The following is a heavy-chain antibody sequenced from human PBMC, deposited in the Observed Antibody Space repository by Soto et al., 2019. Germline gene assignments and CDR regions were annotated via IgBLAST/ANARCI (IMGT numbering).Heavy chain of an antibody. CDR3: FREGGGDNKGGFEP. V-gene: IGHV1-69*02. CDR1: GGTFISYT. D-gene: IGHD2-21*02. J-gene: IGHJ5*02. Sequence: QVQLVQSGAEVKKPGSSVKVSCKASGGTFISYTFSWVRQAPGQGLEWMGRIIPIVAITNYAQKFQGRVTITADTSTTTAYMELSSLRSEAAAVYYCFREGGGDNKGGFEPWGQGTLVTVSS. CDR2: IIPIVAIT.